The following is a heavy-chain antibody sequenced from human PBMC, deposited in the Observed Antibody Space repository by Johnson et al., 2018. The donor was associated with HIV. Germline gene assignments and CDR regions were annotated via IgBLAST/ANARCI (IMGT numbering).Heavy chain of an antibody. CDR3: AKAFPYCTGGSCYPHRSPHDAFDI. CDR1: GFTFNNAW. Sequence: QVQLVESGGGLVEPGGSLRLSCAASGFTFNNAWMSWVRQAPGKGLEWVAVISYDGSEKYSADFVKGRFTISRDNTNNTLSLQMNSLRAEDTAVYYCAKAFPYCTGGSCYPHRSPHDAFDIWGQGTMVTVSS. D-gene: IGHD2-15*01. V-gene: IGHV3-30*18. CDR2: ISYDGSEK. J-gene: IGHJ3*02.